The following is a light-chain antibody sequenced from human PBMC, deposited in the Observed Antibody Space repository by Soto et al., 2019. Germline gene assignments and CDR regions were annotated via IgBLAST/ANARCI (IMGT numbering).Light chain of an antibody. V-gene: IGKV1-5*03. J-gene: IGKJ1*01. CDR1: QNIRNW. CDR3: QQYHSYSWT. CDR2: KAS. Sequence: DIQMTQSPSALSASVGDRVTITCRTSQNIRNWLAWYQQKPGKAPKLLIYKASTLEIGVPSRFSGSGSGTEFTLSISSLQPDDFATYYCQQYHSYSWTFGQGTKVDIK.